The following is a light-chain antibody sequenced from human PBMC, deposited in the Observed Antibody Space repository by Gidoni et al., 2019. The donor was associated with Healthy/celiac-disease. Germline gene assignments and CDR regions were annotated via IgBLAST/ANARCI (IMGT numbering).Light chain of an antibody. Sequence: DIHVNQSPSFLSASVGDRVTIPCRASQGISSYLACYQQKPGKAPKLLIYAASTLRSGVPSRFSGSGSRTEFTLTISSLQPEDFATYYCQQLNIFYTFXXXTKLEIK. CDR3: QQLNIFYT. CDR1: QGISSY. CDR2: AAS. V-gene: IGKV1-9*01. J-gene: IGKJ2*01.